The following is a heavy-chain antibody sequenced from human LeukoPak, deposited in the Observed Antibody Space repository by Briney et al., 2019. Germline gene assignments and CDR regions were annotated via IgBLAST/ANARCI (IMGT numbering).Heavy chain of an antibody. CDR3: AKGSRGELRYFDWSPDY. CDR2: ISGSGGST. CDR1: GFTFSSYS. D-gene: IGHD3-9*01. Sequence: GGSLRLSCAASGFTFSSYSMNWVRQAPGKGLEWVSAISGSGGSTYYADSVKGRFTISRDNSKNTLYLQMNSLRAEDTAVYYCAKGSRGELRYFDWSPDYWGQGTLVTVSS. V-gene: IGHV3-23*01. J-gene: IGHJ4*02.